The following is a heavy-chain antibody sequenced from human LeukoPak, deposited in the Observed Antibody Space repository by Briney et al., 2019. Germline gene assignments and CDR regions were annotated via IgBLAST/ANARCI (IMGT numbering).Heavy chain of an antibody. D-gene: IGHD4/OR15-4a*01. CDR3: ARDTLGEGEDANYAVYYFDY. CDR1: GFRFNTYW. CDR2: IKQDGNEK. Sequence: PGGSLRLSCAASGFRFNTYWMSWVRQAPGKGLEWVANIKQDGNEKYYADSVKGRFTISRDNGENSLDLQMNSLRADDTAVYYCARDTLGEGEDANYAVYYFDYWGQGTVVTVSS. V-gene: IGHV3-7*01. J-gene: IGHJ4*02.